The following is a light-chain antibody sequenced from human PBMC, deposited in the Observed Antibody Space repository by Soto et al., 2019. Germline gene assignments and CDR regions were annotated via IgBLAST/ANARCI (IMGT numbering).Light chain of an antibody. CDR3: QQYASWPSWT. Sequence: EIVMTQSPATLSVSPGERATLSCRASQSISIHLAWYQQQPGQGPRLLIYGASTRDTGTPARFSGSGSGTEFTLTISSLQSEDFAVYYCQQYASWPSWTFGQGTKVEIK. CDR1: QSISIH. V-gene: IGKV3-15*01. J-gene: IGKJ1*01. CDR2: GAS.